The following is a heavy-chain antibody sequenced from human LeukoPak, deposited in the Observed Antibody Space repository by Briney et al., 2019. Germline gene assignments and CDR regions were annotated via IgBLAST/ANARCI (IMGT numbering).Heavy chain of an antibody. CDR1: GFTFSSYS. V-gene: IGHV3-48*02. CDR3: ARDIVVVPAAIGARGRYYFDY. Sequence: GGSLRLSCAASGFTFSSYSMSWVRQAPGKGLEWVSYISSSSSTIYYADSVKGRFTISRDNAKNSLYLQMNSLRDEDTAVYYCARDIVVVPAAIGARGRYYFDYWGQGTLVTVSS. J-gene: IGHJ4*02. CDR2: ISSSSSTI. D-gene: IGHD2-2*01.